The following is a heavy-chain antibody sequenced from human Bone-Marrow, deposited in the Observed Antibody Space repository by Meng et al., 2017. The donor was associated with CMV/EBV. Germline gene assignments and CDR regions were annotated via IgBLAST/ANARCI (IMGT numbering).Heavy chain of an antibody. CDR3: AKIHFGYYYYYGMDV. Sequence: GGSLRLSWEASGFTFSSYAMHWVRHAPGKGLEWVAVISYDGSNKYYADSVKGRFTLSRDNSKNTLYLQMNSLRAEDTAVYYCAKIHFGYYYYYGMDVWGQGTTVTVSS. CDR2: ISYDGSNK. CDR1: GFTFSSYA. D-gene: IGHD3-16*01. J-gene: IGHJ6*02. V-gene: IGHV3-30*04.